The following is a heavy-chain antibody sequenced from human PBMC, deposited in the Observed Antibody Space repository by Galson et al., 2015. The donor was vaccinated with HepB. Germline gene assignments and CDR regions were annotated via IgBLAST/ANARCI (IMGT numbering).Heavy chain of an antibody. V-gene: IGHV3-49*03. CDR1: GFTFDDYA. J-gene: IGHJ3*02. D-gene: IGHD3-3*01. Sequence: SLRLSCAASGFTFDDYAMDWFRQAPGKGLEWVGFIRSKAYGGTIEYAAFVKGRFSISRDDSKNVAYLQMNSLKTEDTAVYYCTNYDFWKHAFDIWGQGTMVTVSS. CDR3: TNYDFWKHAFDI. CDR2: IRSKAYGGTI.